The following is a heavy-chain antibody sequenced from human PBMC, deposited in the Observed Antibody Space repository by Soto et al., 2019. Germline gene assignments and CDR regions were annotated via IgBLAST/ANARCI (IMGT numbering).Heavy chain of an antibody. D-gene: IGHD3-10*01. V-gene: IGHV3-13*01. CDR1: GFTFSSYD. Sequence: GGSLRLSCAASGFTFSSYDMHWVRQATGKGLEWVSAIGTAGDTYYPGSVKGRFTISRENAKNSLYLQMNSLRAGETAVYYCARERDYGSGTTVFDYWGQGTLVTVSS. J-gene: IGHJ4*02. CDR2: IGTAGDT. CDR3: ARERDYGSGTTVFDY.